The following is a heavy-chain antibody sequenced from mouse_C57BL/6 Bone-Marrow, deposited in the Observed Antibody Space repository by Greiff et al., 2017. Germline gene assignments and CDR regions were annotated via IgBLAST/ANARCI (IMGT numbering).Heavy chain of an antibody. V-gene: IGHV1-15*01. CDR3: TRGAYYFDY. J-gene: IGHJ2*01. CDR2: IDPETGGT. Sequence: QVQLQQSGAELVRPGASVTLSCKASGYTFTDYEMHWVKQTPVHGLEWIGAIDPETGGTAYNQKFKGKAKLTADKSSSTAYMELRSLTSEDSAVYYCTRGAYYFDYWGQGTTLTVSS. CDR1: GYTFTDYE.